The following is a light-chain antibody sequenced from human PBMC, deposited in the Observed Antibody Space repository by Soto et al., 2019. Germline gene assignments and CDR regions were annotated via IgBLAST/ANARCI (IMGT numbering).Light chain of an antibody. CDR1: QTISSW. CDR2: KAF. Sequence: DIQMTQSPSTLSGSVGDRVTITCRASQTISSWLAWYQQKPGKAPKLLIYKAFSLQSGVPSRFSGRGSGTEFTLTISSLQPDDFGNYYCQQYDNYPPTFCQVRRLAVK. V-gene: IGKV1-5*03. J-gene: IGKJ5*01. CDR3: QQYDNYPPT.